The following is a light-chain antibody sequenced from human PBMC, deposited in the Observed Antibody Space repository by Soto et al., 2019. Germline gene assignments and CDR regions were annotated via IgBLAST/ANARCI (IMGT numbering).Light chain of an antibody. CDR2: GSY. CDR1: QSVSGNY. Sequence: IVLTPSPDTLSLSPVETVTLSCRASQSVSGNYLTWYQHKPGQAPRLLIHGSYFRATGVPDRFSGSGSGTDFSLTISRLEPEDFAVYYWQLFRASLSIPFGQGRRLEI. V-gene: IGKV3-20*01. J-gene: IGKJ5*01. CDR3: QLFRASLSIP.